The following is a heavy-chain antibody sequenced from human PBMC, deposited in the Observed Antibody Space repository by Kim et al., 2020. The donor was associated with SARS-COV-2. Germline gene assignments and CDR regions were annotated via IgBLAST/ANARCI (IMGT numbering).Heavy chain of an antibody. Sequence: GGSLRLSCAASGFTFSSYAMHWVRQAPGKGLEWVAVIWYDGSNKYYADSVKGRFTISRDNSKNTLYLQMNSLRAEDTAVYYCAKNEGDGGGSLLDYWGQGTLVTVSS. CDR3: AKNEGDGGGSLLDY. CDR2: IWYDGSNK. D-gene: IGHD3-16*01. V-gene: IGHV3-33*06. J-gene: IGHJ4*02. CDR1: GFTFSSYA.